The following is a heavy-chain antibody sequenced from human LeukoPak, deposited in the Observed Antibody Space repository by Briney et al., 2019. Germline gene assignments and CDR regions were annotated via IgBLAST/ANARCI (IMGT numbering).Heavy chain of an antibody. V-gene: IGHV4-4*07. CDR1: GAFSTNYF. CDR2: INTSGDT. Sequence: SETLSLTCSVSGAFSTNYFWSWIRQPAGKGLQWIGCINTSGDTYYNPSLKSRVTMSVDTSKKQFSLNLSSMAAADTAVYYCARTLLPATMGAFDIWGQGTMVTVSS. D-gene: IGHD2-2*01. CDR3: ARTLLPATMGAFDI. J-gene: IGHJ3*02.